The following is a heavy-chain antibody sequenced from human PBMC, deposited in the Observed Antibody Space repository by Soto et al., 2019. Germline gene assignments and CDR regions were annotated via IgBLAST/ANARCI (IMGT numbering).Heavy chain of an antibody. CDR3: ARVLEWLLYGGYYYYGMDV. D-gene: IGHD3-3*01. J-gene: IGHJ6*04. Sequence: EASVKVSCKASGVTFSSYAISWVRQAPVQGLEWMGGIIPIFGTANYAQKFQGRVTITADKSTSTVYMELSSLRSEDTAVYYFARVLEWLLYGGYYYYGMDVWG. V-gene: IGHV1-69*06. CDR1: GVTFSSYA. CDR2: IIPIFGTA.